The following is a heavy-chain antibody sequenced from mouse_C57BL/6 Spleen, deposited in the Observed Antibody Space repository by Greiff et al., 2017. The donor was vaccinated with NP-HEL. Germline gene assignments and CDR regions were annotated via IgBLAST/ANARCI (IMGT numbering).Heavy chain of an antibody. J-gene: IGHJ2*01. CDR3: TTHISYVNYAYFDY. CDR1: GFNIKDDY. D-gene: IGHD2-1*01. V-gene: IGHV14-4*01. Sequence: EVQLQQSGAELVRPGASVKLSCTASGFNIKDDYMHWVKQRPEQGLEWIGWIDPENGDTEYASQFQGKATITADTSSNTAYLQLSSLTSEDTAVYYCTTHISYVNYAYFDYGGQGTTLTVSS. CDR2: IDPENGDT.